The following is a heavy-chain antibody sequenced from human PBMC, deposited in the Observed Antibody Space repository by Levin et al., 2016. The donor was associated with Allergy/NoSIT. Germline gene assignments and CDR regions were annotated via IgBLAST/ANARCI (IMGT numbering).Heavy chain of an antibody. V-gene: IGHV4-39*07. Sequence: SETLSLTCTVSGGSISSSSYYWGWIRQPPGKGLEWIGTIYYSGSTYYNASLKSRVTISVDTSKNQFSLKLSSVTAADTAVYYCARGNTFNAFDIWGQGTMVTVSS. CDR3: ARGNTFNAFDI. J-gene: IGHJ3*02. CDR2: IYYSGST. D-gene: IGHD2-2*02. CDR1: GGSISSSSYY.